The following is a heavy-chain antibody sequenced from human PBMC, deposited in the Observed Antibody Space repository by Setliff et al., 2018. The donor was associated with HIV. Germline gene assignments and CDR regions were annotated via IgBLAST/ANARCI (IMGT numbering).Heavy chain of an antibody. CDR2: INKDGNEV. CDR3: ARHWLTFGGVIDQGYGMDV. D-gene: IGHD3-16*02. CDR1: GFTFKNYW. V-gene: IGHV3-7*02. Sequence: PGGSLRLSCLTSGFTFKNYWMSWVRQAPGKGLEWVGNINKDGNEVYYVDSVKGRFTISTDNSKNTLYLQMNSLRAEDTAVYYCARHWLTFGGVIDQGYGMDVWGQGTTVTVSS. J-gene: IGHJ6*02.